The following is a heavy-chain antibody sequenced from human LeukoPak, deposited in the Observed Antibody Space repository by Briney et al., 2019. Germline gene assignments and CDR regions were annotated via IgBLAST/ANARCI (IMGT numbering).Heavy chain of an antibody. CDR3: ARGISGWPFDY. J-gene: IGHJ4*02. V-gene: IGHV4-34*01. Sequence: SETLSLTCAVYGGSFSGYYWSWIRQPPGKGLEWIGEINHSGSTNYNPSLKSRVTISVDTSKNQFSLKLSSVTAADTAVYYCARGISGWPFDYWGQGTLVTVPS. D-gene: IGHD6-19*01. CDR1: GGSFSGYY. CDR2: INHSGST.